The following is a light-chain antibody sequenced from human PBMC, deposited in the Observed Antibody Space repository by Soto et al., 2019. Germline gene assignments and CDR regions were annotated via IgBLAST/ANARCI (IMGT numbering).Light chain of an antibody. Sequence: DIQMTQSPSSLSASVGDRVTITCRASQSISSYLDWYQQTPGKAPKLLIYAAYSLQSGVPSRFSGSGSGTDFTLTISSLQPEDFATYYCQQSTSTPHTFGQGTKLEIK. J-gene: IGKJ2*01. CDR1: QSISSY. CDR3: QQSTSTPHT. V-gene: IGKV1-39*01. CDR2: AAY.